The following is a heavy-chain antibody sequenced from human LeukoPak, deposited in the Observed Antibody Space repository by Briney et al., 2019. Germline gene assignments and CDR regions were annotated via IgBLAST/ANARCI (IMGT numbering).Heavy chain of an antibody. J-gene: IGHJ6*02. CDR2: INHSGST. CDR1: GGSFSGYY. CDR3: ARGKDTAMVSNYYYGMDV. V-gene: IGHV4-34*01. D-gene: IGHD5-18*01. Sequence: SETLSLTCAVYGGSFSGYYWSWIRQPPGKGLEWIGEINHSGSTNYNPSLKSRVTISVDTSKNQFSLKLSSVTAADTAVYYCARGKDTAMVSNYYYGMDVWGQGTTVTVSS.